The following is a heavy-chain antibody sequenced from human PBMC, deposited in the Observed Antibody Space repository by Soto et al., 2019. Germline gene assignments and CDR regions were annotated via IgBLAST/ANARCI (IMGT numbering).Heavy chain of an antibody. CDR1: GFTFSSYG. J-gene: IGHJ4*02. Sequence: PGGSLRLSCAASGFTFSSYGMHLVRQAPGKGLEWVAVIAYDGSKNYYTDSVKGRFTISRDNSKNTLYLQMNSLRAEDTAVYYCARNYYDTGGGFDYWGQGTLVTVSS. CDR3: ARNYYDTGGGFDY. D-gene: IGHD3-22*01. V-gene: IGHV3-30*03. CDR2: IAYDGSKN.